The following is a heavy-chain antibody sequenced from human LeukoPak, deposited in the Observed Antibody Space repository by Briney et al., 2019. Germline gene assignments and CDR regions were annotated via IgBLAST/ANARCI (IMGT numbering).Heavy chain of an antibody. Sequence: GGSLRLSCAASGFTFSSYSMNWVRQAPGKGPEGVSYISSSSSTVYYADSVKGRFTISRDNAKNSLYLQMNSLSAEDTAVYYCARRGVTTGYYMDVWGKGTTVTVSS. CDR2: ISSSSSTV. D-gene: IGHD1-14*01. V-gene: IGHV3-48*04. J-gene: IGHJ6*03. CDR1: GFTFSSYS. CDR3: ARRGVTTGYYMDV.